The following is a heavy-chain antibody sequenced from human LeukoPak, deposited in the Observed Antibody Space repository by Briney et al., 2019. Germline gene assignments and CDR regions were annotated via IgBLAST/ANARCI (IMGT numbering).Heavy chain of an antibody. D-gene: IGHD5/OR15-5a*01. Sequence: GGSLRLSCAASGFTFSSYEMNWVRQAPGKRLEWVGHIKSQTHGGTTDYAAPVKGRFTISRDDSKRTLYLQMNGLQTEDTGVYHCTTEFFGSVYNNWGQGTLVTVSS. CDR1: GFTFSSYE. J-gene: IGHJ4*02. CDR3: TTEFFGSVYNN. CDR2: IKSQTHGGTT. V-gene: IGHV3-15*01.